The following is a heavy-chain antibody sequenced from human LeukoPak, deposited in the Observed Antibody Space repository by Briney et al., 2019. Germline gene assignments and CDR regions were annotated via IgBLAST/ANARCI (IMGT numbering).Heavy chain of an antibody. CDR1: GYTFTGYY. Sequence: ASVKVSCKASGYTFTGYYMHWVRQAPGQGLEWMGWINPNSGATNYAQKFQGRVTMTRDMSDRAAYMELTSLRFDDTAVYFCARGDLPGGDWGQGTLVTVSS. CDR2: INPNSGAT. V-gene: IGHV1-2*02. D-gene: IGHD1-14*01. J-gene: IGHJ4*02. CDR3: ARGDLPGGD.